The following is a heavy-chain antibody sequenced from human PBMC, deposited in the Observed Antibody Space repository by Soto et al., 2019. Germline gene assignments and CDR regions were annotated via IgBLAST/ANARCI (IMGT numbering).Heavy chain of an antibody. V-gene: IGHV1-69*08. CDR2: TIPILDVA. CDR1: GGTFSTST. CDR3: ARDSPIGSTYSGYDAIDS. D-gene: IGHD5-12*01. J-gene: IGHJ4*02. Sequence: QVQLVQSGAEVKKPGSSVKVSCKASGGTFSTSTFTWVRQAPEQGLEWMGRTIPILDVADYAQDFQGRVTITADKSTSTAYMELTSLTSKDTAVYYCARDSPIGSTYSGYDAIDSWGQGTLVTVSS.